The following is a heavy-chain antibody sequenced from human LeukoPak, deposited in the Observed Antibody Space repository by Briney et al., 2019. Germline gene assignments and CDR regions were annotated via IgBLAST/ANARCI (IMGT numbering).Heavy chain of an antibody. D-gene: IGHD5-18*01. CDR3: ARATSGYSYGLAFDAFDI. Sequence: SGGSLRLSCAASAFSLSSYAMSWVRQVPGKGLEWVSAITDNGRTTYYADSVKGRFTISRDNSKNTLYLQMNSLRAEDTAVYYCARATSGYSYGLAFDAFDIWGQGTMVTVSS. CDR1: AFSLSSYA. J-gene: IGHJ3*02. CDR2: ITDNGRTT. V-gene: IGHV3-23*01.